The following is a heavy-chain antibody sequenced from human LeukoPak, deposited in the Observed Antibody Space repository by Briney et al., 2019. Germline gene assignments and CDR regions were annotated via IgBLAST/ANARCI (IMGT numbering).Heavy chain of an antibody. CDR3: ARAYGSGTYLAFDY. Sequence: GGSLRLSCAASGFTLSSYTMNWVRQAPGKGLEWVSSISCGSSYIYYADSVKGRFTISRDNAKNSLYLQMNSLRAEDTAVYYCARAYGSGTYLAFDYWGQGTLVTVSS. CDR1: GFTLSSYT. D-gene: IGHD3-10*01. J-gene: IGHJ4*02. CDR2: ISCGSSYI. V-gene: IGHV3-21*01.